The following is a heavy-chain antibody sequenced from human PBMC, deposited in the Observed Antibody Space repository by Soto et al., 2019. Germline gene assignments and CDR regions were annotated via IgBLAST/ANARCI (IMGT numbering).Heavy chain of an antibody. CDR2: IYYSGST. CDR1: GGSISSGGYY. D-gene: IGHD3-10*01. J-gene: IGHJ3*02. CDR3: ARDLKGYYGKHAFDI. V-gene: IGHV4-31*03. Sequence: SETLSLTCTVSGGSISSGGYYWSWIRQHPGKGLEWIGYIYYSGSTYYNPSLKSRVTISVDTSKSQFSLKLSSVTAADTAVYYCARDLKGYYGKHAFDIWGQGTMVTVSS.